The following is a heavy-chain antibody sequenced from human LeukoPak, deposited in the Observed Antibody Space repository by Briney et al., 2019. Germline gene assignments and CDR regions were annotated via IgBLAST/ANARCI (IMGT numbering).Heavy chain of an antibody. CDR3: ARAGVGSWTHRYYYGMDV. Sequence: SETLSLTRAVYGGSFSGYYWSWIRQPPGKGLEWIGEINHSGSTNYNPSLKSRVTMSVDTSKNQFSLKLSSVTAADTAVYYCARAGVGSWTHRYYYGMDVWGQGTTVTVSS. V-gene: IGHV4-34*01. J-gene: IGHJ6*02. CDR1: GGSFSGYY. D-gene: IGHD6-13*01. CDR2: INHSGST.